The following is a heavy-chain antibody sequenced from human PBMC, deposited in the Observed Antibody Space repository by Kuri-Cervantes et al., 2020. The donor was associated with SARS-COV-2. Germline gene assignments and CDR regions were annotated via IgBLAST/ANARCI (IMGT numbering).Heavy chain of an antibody. CDR3: ARLLPGAILSFYYYGMDV. CDR2: ISPYNGNT. D-gene: IGHD2-2*01. J-gene: IGHJ6*02. CDR1: GYTFTSYG. V-gene: IGHV1-18*01. Sequence: ASVKVSCKASGYTFTSYGIRWVRQAPGQGLEWMGWISPYNGNTNYAQKLQGRVTMTTDTSTSTAYMELRSLRSDDTAVYYCARLLPGAILSFYYYGMDVWGQGTTVTVSS.